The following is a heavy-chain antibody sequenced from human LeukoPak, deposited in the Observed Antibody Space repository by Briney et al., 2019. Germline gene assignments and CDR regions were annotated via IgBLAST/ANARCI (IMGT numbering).Heavy chain of an antibody. V-gene: IGHV3-53*01. D-gene: IGHD2-2*01. CDR1: GVTVSNNY. Sequence: GGSLRLSCAASGVTVSNNYLTWVRQAPGEGLEWVSVIYSGGSTYYADSVKGRFTISRDNSKNTLYQQMNSLRAEDTAVYYCAKGSSTSSSHYYYYMDVWGKGTTVTVSS. CDR3: AKGSSTSSSHYYYYMDV. J-gene: IGHJ6*03. CDR2: IYSGGST.